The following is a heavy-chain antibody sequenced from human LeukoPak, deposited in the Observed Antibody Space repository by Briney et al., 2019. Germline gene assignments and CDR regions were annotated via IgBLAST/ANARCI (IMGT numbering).Heavy chain of an antibody. V-gene: IGHV3-11*05. CDR1: TFTFSDDY. CDR2: ISPGSSYK. Sequence: PGGSLRLSCTASTFTFSDDYMGWVRQAPGKGPEWVSSISPGSSYKFCADSVEGRFTISRDDANNSVYLQMNNLRVDDTAVYYCATERLGFFELWGQGSLVTVSS. CDR3: ATERLGFFEL. J-gene: IGHJ4*02. D-gene: IGHD3-3*01.